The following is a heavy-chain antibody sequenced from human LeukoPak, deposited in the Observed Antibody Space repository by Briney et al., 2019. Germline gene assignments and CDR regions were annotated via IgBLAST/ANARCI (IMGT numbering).Heavy chain of an antibody. V-gene: IGHV3-30*04. D-gene: IGHD6-19*01. CDR2: ISKDAAFM. CDR3: ARDLMWLVDY. Sequence: GGSLRLSCAASGFIFIDYDFHWVRQAPGKGLEWLAYISKDAAFMFYADSVKGRFTVSRDNSKRTVYLQLNSLRAEDTALYYCARDLMWLVDYWGQGTLVTVSS. J-gene: IGHJ4*02. CDR1: GFIFIDYD.